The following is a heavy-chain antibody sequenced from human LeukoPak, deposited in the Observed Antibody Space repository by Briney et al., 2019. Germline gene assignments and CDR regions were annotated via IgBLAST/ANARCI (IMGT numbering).Heavy chain of an antibody. J-gene: IGHJ4*02. CDR2: ISSSSSYT. Sequence: GRSLRLSCAASGFXFSDYYISWIRQAPGKGLEWVSYISSSSSYTNYADSVKGRFTISRDNAKNSLYLQMNSLRAEDTAVYYCARVSGDSYFDYWGQGTLVTVSS. D-gene: IGHD4-17*01. CDR1: GFXFSDYY. V-gene: IGHV3-11*05. CDR3: ARVSGDSYFDY.